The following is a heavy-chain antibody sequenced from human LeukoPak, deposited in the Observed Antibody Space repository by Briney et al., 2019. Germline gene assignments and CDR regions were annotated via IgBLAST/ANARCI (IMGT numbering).Heavy chain of an antibody. J-gene: IGHJ4*02. CDR2: INPNSGGT. Sequence: ASVKVSCKASGYTFTGYYTHWVRQAPGQGLEWMGWINPNSGGTNYAQKFQGRVTMTRDTSISTAYMELSRLRSDDTAVYYCARQDYGDLSFDYWGQGTLVTVSS. V-gene: IGHV1-2*02. CDR3: ARQDYGDLSFDY. D-gene: IGHD4-17*01. CDR1: GYTFTGYY.